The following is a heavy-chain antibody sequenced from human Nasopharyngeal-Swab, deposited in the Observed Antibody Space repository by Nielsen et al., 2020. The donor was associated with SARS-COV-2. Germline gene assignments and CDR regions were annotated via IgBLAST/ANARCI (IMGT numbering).Heavy chain of an antibody. CDR3: TRSIDS. V-gene: IGHV3-7*03. Sequence: GGSLRLSCVASGFTFNDFCMTWVRQAPGKGLEWVATINRDGNEKKYLDSVRGRFTISRDNTNNLLYLQMNSLRAEDTAVYYCTRSIDSWGQGSLVTVSS. CDR1: GFTFNDFC. J-gene: IGHJ4*02. CDR2: INRDGNEK.